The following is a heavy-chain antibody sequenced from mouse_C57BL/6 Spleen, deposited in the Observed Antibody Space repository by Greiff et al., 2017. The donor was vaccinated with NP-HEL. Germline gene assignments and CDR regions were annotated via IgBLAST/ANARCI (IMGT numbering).Heavy chain of an antibody. D-gene: IGHD2-1*01. CDR3: ARDGNYRGDAMDY. Sequence: QVQLQQSGAELARPGASVKLSCKASGYTFTSYGISWVKQRTGQGLEWIGEIYPRSGNTYYNEKFKSKATLTADKSSSTAYMELRSLTSEDSAVYFCARDGNYRGDAMDYWGQGTSVTVSS. CDR2: IYPRSGNT. CDR1: GYTFTSYG. V-gene: IGHV1-81*01. J-gene: IGHJ4*01.